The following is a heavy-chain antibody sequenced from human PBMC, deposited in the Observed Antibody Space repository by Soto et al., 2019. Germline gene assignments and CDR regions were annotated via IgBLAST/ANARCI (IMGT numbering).Heavy chain of an antibody. J-gene: IGHJ4*02. CDR3: ARDHWDHIVVVPAAIPDY. Sequence: GGSLRLSCAASGFSFSSYGMHWVLQAPGKGLEWVAVIWYDGSNKYYADSVKGRFTISRDNSKNTLYLQMNSLRAEDTAVYYCARDHWDHIVVVPAAIPDYWGQGTLVTVSS. CDR2: IWYDGSNK. CDR1: GFSFSSYG. V-gene: IGHV3-33*08. D-gene: IGHD2-2*01.